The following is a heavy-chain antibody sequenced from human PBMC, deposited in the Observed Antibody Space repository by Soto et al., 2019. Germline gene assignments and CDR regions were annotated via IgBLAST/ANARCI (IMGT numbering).Heavy chain of an antibody. V-gene: IGHV2-5*02. D-gene: IGHD3-3*01. J-gene: IGHJ4*02. CDR2: MYWDDEK. CDR3: AHRQRPLEWLLPSFDY. Sequence: QITLKESGPTLVKPTQTLTLTCTFSGFSLNTNGVGVGWIRQPPGKALEWLALMYWDDEKRYSPSLKNRLTTTEDHPKTHVALNMTDMDPVDTGRYHCAHRQRPLEWLLPSFDYWGKAAMSSVSS. CDR1: GFSLNTNGVG.